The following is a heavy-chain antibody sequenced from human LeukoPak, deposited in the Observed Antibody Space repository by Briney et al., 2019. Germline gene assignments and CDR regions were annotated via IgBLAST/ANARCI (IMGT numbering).Heavy chain of an antibody. Sequence: PSETLSLTCAVYGGSFSVYYWSWIRQPPGKGLEWIGEINHSGSTNYNPSLKSRVTISVDTSKNQFSLKLSSVTAADTAVYYCASSHEVPSGSLDYWGQGTLVTVSS. V-gene: IGHV4-34*01. CDR3: ASSHEVPSGSLDY. CDR1: GGSFSVYY. CDR2: INHSGST. J-gene: IGHJ4*02. D-gene: IGHD6-25*01.